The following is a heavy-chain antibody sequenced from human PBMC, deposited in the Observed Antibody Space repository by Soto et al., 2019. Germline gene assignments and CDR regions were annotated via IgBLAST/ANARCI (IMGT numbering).Heavy chain of an antibody. D-gene: IGHD2-2*01. V-gene: IGHV3-72*01. CDR3: ARPSNGWDV. Sequence: GGSLRLPSEASGHAFSDLYMDGVRQAPRTGLEWVGRIKNKARSYITEYAAAVKGRFSISRDDSKNTMYLQMNSLKTEDTAVYYCARPSNGWDVWGQGTTVTVSS. CDR2: IKNKARSYIT. CDR1: GHAFSDLY. J-gene: IGHJ6*02.